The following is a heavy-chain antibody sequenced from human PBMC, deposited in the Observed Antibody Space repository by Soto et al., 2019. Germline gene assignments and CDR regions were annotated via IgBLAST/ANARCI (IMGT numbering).Heavy chain of an antibody. CDR3: ARPSRGYMNYGMDV. J-gene: IGHJ6*02. CDR2: IIPIFGTA. V-gene: IGHV1-69*13. Sequence: ASVKVSCKASGGTFSSYAISWVRQAPGQGLEWMGGIIPIFGTANYAQKFQGRVTITADESTSTAYMELSSLGSEDTAVYYCARPSRGYMNYGMDVWGQGTTVTVSS. CDR1: GGTFSSYA. D-gene: IGHD5-18*01.